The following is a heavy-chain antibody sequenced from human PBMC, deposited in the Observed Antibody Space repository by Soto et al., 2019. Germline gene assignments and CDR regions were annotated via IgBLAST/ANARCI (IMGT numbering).Heavy chain of an antibody. CDR3: ARPYSSSPTYYYYYGMDV. D-gene: IGHD6-6*01. CDR1: GFTFSSYA. CDR2: ISYDGSNK. J-gene: IGHJ6*02. V-gene: IGHV3-30-3*01. Sequence: GSLRLSCAASGFTFSSYAMHWVRQAPGKGLEWVAVISYDGSNKYYADSVKGRFTISRDNSKNTLYLQMNSLRAEDTAVYYCARPYSSSPTYYYYYGMDVWGQGTTVTVSS.